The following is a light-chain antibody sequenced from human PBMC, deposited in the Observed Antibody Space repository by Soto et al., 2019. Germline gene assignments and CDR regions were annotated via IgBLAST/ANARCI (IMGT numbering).Light chain of an antibody. CDR3: QQYNSYSPL. Sequence: DIQMTQSPSTLSASVGDRVTITCRASQSISSWLAWYQQKPGKAPKLLIYDASSLESGVPSRFSVSGSGTEFTLTISSLQPDDFATYYCQQYNSYSPLFGQGTRLEIK. J-gene: IGKJ5*01. CDR1: QSISSW. CDR2: DAS. V-gene: IGKV1-5*01.